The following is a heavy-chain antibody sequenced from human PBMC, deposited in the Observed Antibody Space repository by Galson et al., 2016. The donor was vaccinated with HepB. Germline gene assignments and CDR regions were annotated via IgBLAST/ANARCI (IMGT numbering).Heavy chain of an antibody. CDR2: ISGNGGST. V-gene: IGHV3-23*01. CDR3: ANGNCDGDCCSDFDGY. D-gene: IGHD2-21*02. J-gene: IGHJ4*02. Sequence: SLRLSCAASGFTFSSYDMSWVRQAPGKGLEWVSAISGNGGSTYYADSVKGRFTISRDNSKNTLYLQMNNLRAEDTAVYYCANGNCDGDCCSDFDGYWGQGTLVTVSS. CDR1: GFTFSSYD.